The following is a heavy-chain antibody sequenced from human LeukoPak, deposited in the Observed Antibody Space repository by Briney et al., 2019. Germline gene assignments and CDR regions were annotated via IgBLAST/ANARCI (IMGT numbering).Heavy chain of an antibody. CDR1: GFTFSRFG. J-gene: IGHJ4*02. D-gene: IGHD2-15*01. CDR3: AQRGGADI. V-gene: IGHV3-48*02. CDR2: ISSSSSSSI. Sequence: GGSLRLSCAASGFTFSRFGMNWVRQAPGKGLEWVSYISSSSSSSISYADSVKGRFTISRDNAKNSLYLQMNSLRDEDTAVYSCAQRGGADIWGRGPLVTVPS.